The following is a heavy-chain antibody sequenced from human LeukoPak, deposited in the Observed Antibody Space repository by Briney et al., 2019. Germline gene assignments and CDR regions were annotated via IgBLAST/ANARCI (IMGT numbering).Heavy chain of an antibody. CDR3: AREYVSYCSGGTCYSGLDY. CDR1: GFTFSDYY. J-gene: IGHJ4*02. CDR2: ISSSGSSI. Sequence: GSLRLSCAASGFTFSDYYMNWIRQAPGKGLKWVSYISSSGSSIYYADSVKGRFTISRDNAKNSLYLQMNSLRAEDTAVYYCAREYVSYCSGGTCYSGLDYWGQGTLVTVSS. V-gene: IGHV3-11*01. D-gene: IGHD2-15*01.